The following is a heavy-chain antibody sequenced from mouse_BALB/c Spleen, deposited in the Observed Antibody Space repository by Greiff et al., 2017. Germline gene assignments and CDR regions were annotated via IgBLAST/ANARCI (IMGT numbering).Heavy chain of an antibody. CDR2: ISYSGST. CDR1: GDSITSGY. Sequence: EVMLVESGPSLVKPSQTLSLTCSVTGDSITSGYWNWIRKFPGNKLEYMGYISYSGSTYYNPSLKSRISITRDTSKNQYYLQLNSVTTEDTATYYCAREGRSYYAMDYWGQGTSVTVSA. V-gene: IGHV3-8*02. CDR3: AREGRSYYAMDY. J-gene: IGHJ4*01.